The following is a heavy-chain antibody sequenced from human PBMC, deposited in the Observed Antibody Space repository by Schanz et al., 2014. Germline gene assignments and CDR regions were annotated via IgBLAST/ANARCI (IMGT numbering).Heavy chain of an antibody. J-gene: IGHJ4*02. D-gene: IGHD2-21*01. V-gene: IGHV3-30-3*02. CDR3: AKSKSQLPLFDY. CDR2: MSYDGSNK. Sequence: QGQLVESGGGVVQPGRSLRLSCAASGFTFSSYAMHWVRQAPGKGLEWVAVMSYDGSNKYYADSVKGRFTISRDTPKNTLYVQMNSLRADDTAVYYCAKSKSQLPLFDYWGQGTLVAVSS. CDR1: GFTFSSYA.